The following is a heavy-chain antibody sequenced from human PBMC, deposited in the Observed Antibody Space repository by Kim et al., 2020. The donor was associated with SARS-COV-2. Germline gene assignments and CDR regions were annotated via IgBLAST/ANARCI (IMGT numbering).Heavy chain of an antibody. V-gene: IGHV4-59*01. J-gene: IGHJ5*02. CDR3: ARDGYGSGSYGWFDP. Sequence: NPSLNSRAIISDDTSKNQFSLKLTAVTPADTAVYFCARDGYGSGSYGWFDPWGQGTLVTVSS. D-gene: IGHD3-10*01.